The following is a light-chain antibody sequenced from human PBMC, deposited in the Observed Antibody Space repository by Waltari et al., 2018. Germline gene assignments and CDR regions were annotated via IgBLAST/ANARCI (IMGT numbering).Light chain of an antibody. Sequence: DIQMTQSPSSLSASVGDTVIMTCRASQRITPYLTWYQQKPGKAPTLLIFTASTLQIGVPSRFSGSGSETDFTLTISGLQPEDFATYYCQQSFRFPFTFGPGTKVDMK. CDR1: QRITPY. CDR2: TAS. CDR3: QQSFRFPFT. V-gene: IGKV1-39*01. J-gene: IGKJ3*01.